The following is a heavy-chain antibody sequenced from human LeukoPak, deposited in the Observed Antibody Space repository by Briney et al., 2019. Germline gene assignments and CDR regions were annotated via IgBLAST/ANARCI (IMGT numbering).Heavy chain of an antibody. J-gene: IGHJ4*02. Sequence: GASVKVSCKASGYTFTGYYMHWVRQAPGQGLEWMGIINPSGGSTSYAQKFQGRVTMTRDTSTSTVYMELSSLRSEDAAVYYRARGIAWLIDYWGQGTLVTVSS. CDR2: INPSGGST. CDR3: ARGIAWLIDY. D-gene: IGHD3-10*01. CDR1: GYTFTGYY. V-gene: IGHV1-46*01.